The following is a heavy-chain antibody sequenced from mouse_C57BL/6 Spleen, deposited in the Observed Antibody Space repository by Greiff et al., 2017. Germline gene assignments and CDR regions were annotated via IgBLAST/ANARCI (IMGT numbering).Heavy chain of an antibody. Sequence: QVQLQQPGAELVMPGASVKLSCKASGYTFTSYWMHWVKQRPGQGLEWIGEIDPSDSYTNYNQKFKGKSTLTVDKSSSTAYMQLSSLTSEDSAVYYGARDLLYYRTGEGAMDYWGQGTSVTVSS. V-gene: IGHV1-69*01. CDR1: GYTFTSYW. CDR3: ARDLLYYRTGEGAMDY. D-gene: IGHD2-1*01. J-gene: IGHJ4*01. CDR2: IDPSDSYT.